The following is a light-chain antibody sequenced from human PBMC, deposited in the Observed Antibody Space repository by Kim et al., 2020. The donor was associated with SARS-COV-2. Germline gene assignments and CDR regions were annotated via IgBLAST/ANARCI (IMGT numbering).Light chain of an antibody. V-gene: IGKV1D-12*01. CDR1: QGIGSW. J-gene: IGKJ2*01. Sequence: DIQMTQSPSSVSASIGDRVTITCRASQGIGSWLAWYQQKPGKAPKLLIYVASTLQSGVPSRFSGSGSGTDFTLTINNLQPEDFATYYCQQDNNFPLYTVGKEIKIKI. CDR3: QQDNNFPLYT. CDR2: VAS.